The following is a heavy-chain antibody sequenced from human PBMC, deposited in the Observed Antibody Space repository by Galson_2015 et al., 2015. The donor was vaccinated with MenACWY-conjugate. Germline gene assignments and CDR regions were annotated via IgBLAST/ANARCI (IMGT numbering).Heavy chain of an antibody. J-gene: IGHJ4*02. Sequence: SLRLPCAASGFNLADHAMGWVRQVFGKGLEWVAGINLSGGSADYADSVKGRFTISRDNAKNSLYLPMNSLRAEDTALYYCARGMVSFGGTIVAFYFDSWGQGTLVTVSS. CDR2: INLSGGSA. CDR1: GFNLADHA. CDR3: ARGMVSFGGTIVAFYFDS. V-gene: IGHV3-20*04. D-gene: IGHD3-16*02.